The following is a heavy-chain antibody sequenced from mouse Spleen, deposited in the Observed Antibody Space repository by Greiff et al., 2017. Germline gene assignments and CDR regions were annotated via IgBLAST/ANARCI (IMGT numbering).Heavy chain of an antibody. CDR1: GFTFSDYY. D-gene: IGHD2-5*01. J-gene: IGHJ3*01. CDR3: ARDDSNYGGFAY. V-gene: IGHV5-16*01. Sequence: DVQLVESEGGLVQPGSSMKLSCTASGFTFSDYYMAWVRQVPEKGLEWVANINYDGSSTYYLDSLKSRFIISRDNAKNILYLQMSSLKSEDTATYYCARDDSNYGGFAYWGQGTLVTVSA. CDR2: INYDGSST.